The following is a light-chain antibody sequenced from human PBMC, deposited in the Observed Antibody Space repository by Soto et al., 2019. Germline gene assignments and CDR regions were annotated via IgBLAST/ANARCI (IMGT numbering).Light chain of an antibody. CDR2: DDS. V-gene: IGLV3-21*02. CDR1: NIGSKS. CDR3: QVRDSSSDHP. Sequence: SYELTQPPSVSVAPGQTARITCGGTNIGSKSVHWYQQKPGQAPVLVVYDDSDRPSGIPERFSGSNSGNTATLTISRVEAGDEADYYCQVRDSSSDHPFGGGTKVTVL. J-gene: IGLJ2*01.